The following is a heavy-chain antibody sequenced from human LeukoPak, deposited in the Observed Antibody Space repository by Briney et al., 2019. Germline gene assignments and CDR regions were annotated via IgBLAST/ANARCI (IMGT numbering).Heavy chain of an antibody. V-gene: IGHV4-39*01. CDR2: IYYSGST. CDR3: ARAGAYCSSTSCLGIWFDP. CDR1: GGSISSSSYY. Sequence: PSETLCLTSTVSGGSISSSSYYWGWIRQPPGKGLEWIVSIYYSGSTYYNPSLKSRVTISVDTSKNQCSLQLSSVTAAVTTVYYCARAGAYCSSTSCLGIWFDPWGQGTLVTVSS. J-gene: IGHJ5*02. D-gene: IGHD2-2*01.